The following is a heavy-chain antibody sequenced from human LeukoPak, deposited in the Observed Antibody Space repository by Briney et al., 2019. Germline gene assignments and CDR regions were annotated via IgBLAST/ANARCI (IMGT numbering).Heavy chain of an antibody. V-gene: IGHV3-33*01. D-gene: IGHD6-6*01. CDR2: IWYDGSNK. Sequence: GRSLRLSCAASGFAFRSYGMHWVRQAPGKGLEWVAVIWYDGSNKYYTDSVKGRFTISRDNSKNTLYLQMNSLRAEDTAVYYCAREVAYSSFFEAFDIWGQGTMVTVSS. CDR1: GFAFRSYG. CDR3: AREVAYSSFFEAFDI. J-gene: IGHJ3*02.